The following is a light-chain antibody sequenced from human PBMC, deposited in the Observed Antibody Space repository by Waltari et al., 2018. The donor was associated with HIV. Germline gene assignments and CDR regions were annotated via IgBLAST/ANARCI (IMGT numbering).Light chain of an antibody. V-gene: IGLV2-11*01. CDR3: CSYAGSYIWV. CDR2: DVS. CDR1: RSDVGGYNY. J-gene: IGLJ3*02. Sequence: QSALTQPRSVSGSPGPSVTIPCTETRSDVGGYNYVSWYQQHPGKAHKVMIYDVSKRPSGVPDRFSGSKSGNTASLTISGLQAEDEADYYCCSYAGSYIWVFGGGTKLTVL.